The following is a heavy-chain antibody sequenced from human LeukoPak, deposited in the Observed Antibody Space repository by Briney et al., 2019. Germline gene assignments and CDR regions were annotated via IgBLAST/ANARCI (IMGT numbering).Heavy chain of an antibody. J-gene: IGHJ4*02. V-gene: IGHV3-33*01. CDR3: AREEWYYFDY. D-gene: IGHD3-3*01. Sequence: PGGSLRLSCAASGFTFSSFGMHWVRQAPGKGLEWVAVIWYDGNRKYYGDSVKGRFTISRDTSKNTLYLQMNSLRAEDMAVYYCAREEWYYFDYWGQGTLVTVSS. CDR1: GFTFSSFG. CDR2: IWYDGNRK.